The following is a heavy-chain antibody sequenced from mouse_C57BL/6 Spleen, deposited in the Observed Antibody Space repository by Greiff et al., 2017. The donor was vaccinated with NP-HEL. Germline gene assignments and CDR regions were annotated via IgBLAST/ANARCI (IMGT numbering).Heavy chain of an antibody. CDR3: ARNYGSSYGLAY. CDR1: GFTFSDYG. Sequence: EVMLVESGGGLVKPGGSLKLSCAASGFTFSDYGMHWVRQAPEKGLEWVAYISSGSSTIYYADTVKGRFTISRDNAKNTLFLQMTSLRSEDTAMYYCARNYGSSYGLAYWGQGTLVTVSA. J-gene: IGHJ3*01. CDR2: ISSGSSTI. D-gene: IGHD1-1*01. V-gene: IGHV5-17*01.